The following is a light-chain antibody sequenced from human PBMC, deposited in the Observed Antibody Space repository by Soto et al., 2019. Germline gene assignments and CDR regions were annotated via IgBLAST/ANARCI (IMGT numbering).Light chain of an antibody. CDR1: QDIRNF. CDR3: QNYSSVTV. J-gene: IGKJ3*01. V-gene: IGKV1-27*01. CDR2: AAS. Sequence: DIQMTQSPTSLSASVGDRVTITCRAIQDIRNFVAWYQQKPGKAPKLLIYAASTLQSVVPSRFSGSGSGTDFPLTINSLQPEDVATYSCQNYSSVTVFGPGTKVEIK.